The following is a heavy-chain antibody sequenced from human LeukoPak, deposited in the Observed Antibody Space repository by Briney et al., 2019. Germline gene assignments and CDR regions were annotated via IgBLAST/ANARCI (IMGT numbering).Heavy chain of an antibody. CDR3: ARDHDGGSIFGPLNAFDI. Sequence: SETLSLTCTVSGGSISSSSYYWGWLRQPPGKGREWIGSIYYSGSTYYNPSLKSRVTISVDTSKNQFSLKLSSVTAADTAVYYCARDHDGGSIFGPLNAFDIWGQGTMVTVSS. J-gene: IGHJ3*02. CDR1: GGSISSSSYY. V-gene: IGHV4-39*02. CDR2: IYYSGST. D-gene: IGHD3-3*01.